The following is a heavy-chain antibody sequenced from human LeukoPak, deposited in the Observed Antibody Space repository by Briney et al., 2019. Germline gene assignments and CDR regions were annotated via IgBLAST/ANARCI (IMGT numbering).Heavy chain of an antibody. V-gene: IGHV1-2*02. Sequence: ASVKVSCKASGYTFTGYYMHWVRQAPGQGLEWMGWINPNSGGTNYTQKFQDRVTMTRDTSISTAFMEVSRLRFDDTAVYYCARGSLRYFDYWGQGTLVTVSS. CDR2: INPNSGGT. CDR1: GYTFTGYY. J-gene: IGHJ4*02. D-gene: IGHD3-10*01. CDR3: ARGSLRYFDY.